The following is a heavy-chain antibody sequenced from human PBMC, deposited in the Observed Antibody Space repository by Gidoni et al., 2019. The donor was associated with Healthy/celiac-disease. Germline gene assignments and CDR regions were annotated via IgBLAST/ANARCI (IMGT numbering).Heavy chain of an antibody. CDR1: GFTFSSYS. D-gene: IGHD3-10*01. CDR3: ARDERAYYYGSGPFDY. J-gene: IGHJ4*02. V-gene: IGHV3-48*02. Sequence: EVQLVESGGGLVQPGGSLRLSCAASGFTFSSYSMNWVRQAPGKGLEWVSYISSSSSTIYYADSVKGRFTISRDNAKNSLYLQMNSLRDEDTAVYYCARDERAYYYGSGPFDYWGQGTLVTVSS. CDR2: ISSSSSTI.